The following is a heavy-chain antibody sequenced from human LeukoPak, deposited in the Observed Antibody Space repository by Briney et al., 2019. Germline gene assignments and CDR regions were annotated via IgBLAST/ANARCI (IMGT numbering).Heavy chain of an antibody. J-gene: IGHJ4*02. V-gene: IGHV3-9*01. Sequence: GGSLRLSCAASGFTFDDYAMHWVRQAPGKGLEWVSGISWNSGSIGYADSVKGRFTISRDNAKNSLYLQMNSLRVEDTAVYHCARGPVSSSGFFGYWGQGTLVTVSS. CDR3: ARGPVSSSGFFGY. D-gene: IGHD6-19*01. CDR2: ISWNSGSI. CDR1: GFTFDDYA.